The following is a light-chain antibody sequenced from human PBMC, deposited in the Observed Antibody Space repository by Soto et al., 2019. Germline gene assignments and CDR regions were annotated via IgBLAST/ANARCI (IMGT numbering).Light chain of an antibody. J-gene: IGKJ3*01. V-gene: IGKV1-9*01. Sequence: DIQLTQSPSFLSASVGDRVTITCRASQGINNYLAWYQQKQGKAPNLLIYAEYTLQNGLPPRFSDGGSGTEFTLTIPSRQPEEFATYHFQRLKSYPITFGPGTKAD. CDR3: QRLKSYPIT. CDR2: AEY. CDR1: QGINNY.